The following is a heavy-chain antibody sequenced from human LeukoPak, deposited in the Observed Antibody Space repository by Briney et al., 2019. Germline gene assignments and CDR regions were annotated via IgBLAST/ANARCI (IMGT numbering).Heavy chain of an antibody. V-gene: IGHV1-69*13. CDR1: GGTFSSYA. D-gene: IGHD3-3*01. Sequence: GASVKVSCKASGGTFSSYAISWVRQAPGQGLEWMGGIIPIFGTANYAQKFQGRVTITADESTSTAYMELSSLRSEDTAVYYCARAGERFLEWRSFDYWGQGTLVTVSS. J-gene: IGHJ4*02. CDR2: IIPIFGTA. CDR3: ARAGERFLEWRSFDY.